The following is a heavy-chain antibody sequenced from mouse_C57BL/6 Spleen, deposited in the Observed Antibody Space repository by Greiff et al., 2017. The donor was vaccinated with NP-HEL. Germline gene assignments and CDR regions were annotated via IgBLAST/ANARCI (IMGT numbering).Heavy chain of an antibody. Sequence: QVQLQQPGAELVKPGASVKMSCKASGYTFTSYWITWVKQRPGQGLEWIGDIYPGSGSTNYNEKFKSKATLTVDTSSSTAYMQLSSLTSGDSGFFSWARGGGSSPCLFDFWGQGTTLTVSS. CDR2: IYPGSGST. D-gene: IGHD1-1*01. CDR3: ARGGGSSPCLFDF. V-gene: IGHV1-55*01. CDR1: GYTFTSYW. J-gene: IGHJ2*01.